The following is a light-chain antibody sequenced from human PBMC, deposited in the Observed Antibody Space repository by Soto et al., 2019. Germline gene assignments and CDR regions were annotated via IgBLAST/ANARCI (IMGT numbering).Light chain of an antibody. J-gene: IGKJ5*01. V-gene: IGKV3-20*01. CDR2: GVS. CDR3: QQYADSPIT. Sequence: EIEWTQSPGPLSLSPGERATLSGRASQRLARNYLAWYPQKPGQAPRLLLYGVSSRATGIPDRFSGSGSGTDFTLAISRVEPEDLAVYFCQQYADSPITFGQGTRLAIK. CDR1: QRLARNY.